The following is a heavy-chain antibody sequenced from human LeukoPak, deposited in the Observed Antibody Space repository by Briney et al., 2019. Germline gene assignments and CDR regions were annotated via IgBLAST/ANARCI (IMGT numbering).Heavy chain of an antibody. CDR1: GGSISSGYY. CDR3: ARRRPPTYYYDSSAGRYFDY. D-gene: IGHD3-22*01. V-gene: IGHV4-38-2*02. CDR2: IHHSGSI. Sequence: SETLSLTCTVSGGSISSGYYWGWVRPPPGKGLEWIGIIHHSGSIYYNLSLKSRVTMSVETSKNQFSLKVSSVTAADTAVYYCARRRPPTYYYDSSAGRYFDYWGQGTLVTVSS. J-gene: IGHJ4*02.